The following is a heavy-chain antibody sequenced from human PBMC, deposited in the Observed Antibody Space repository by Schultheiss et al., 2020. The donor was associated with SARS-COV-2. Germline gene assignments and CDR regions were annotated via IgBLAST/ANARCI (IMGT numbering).Heavy chain of an antibody. J-gene: IGHJ2*01. Sequence: GGSLRLSCAASGFTVSSNYMSWVRQAPGKGLEWVSYISSSGSTIYYADSVKGRFTISRDNSKNTLYLQMNSLRAEDTAVYYCARDAPGDYAWYFDLWGRGTLVTVSS. V-gene: IGHV3-11*01. D-gene: IGHD4-17*01. CDR1: GFTVSSNY. CDR2: ISSSGSTI. CDR3: ARDAPGDYAWYFDL.